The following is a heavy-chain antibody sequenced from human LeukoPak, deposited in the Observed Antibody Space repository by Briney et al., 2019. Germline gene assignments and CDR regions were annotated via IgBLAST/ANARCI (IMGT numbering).Heavy chain of an antibody. V-gene: IGHV1-8*01. CDR1: GYTFTSYD. D-gene: IGHD3-22*01. J-gene: IGHJ4*02. CDR2: MNPNSGNT. Sequence: ASVKVSCKASGYTFTSYDINWVRQATGQGLEWMGWMNPNSGNTGYAQKFQGRVTMTRNTSISTAYMELSSLRSEDTAVYYCARGSYYDSSGYYLGLSYWGQGTLVTVPS. CDR3: ARGSYYDSSGYYLGLSY.